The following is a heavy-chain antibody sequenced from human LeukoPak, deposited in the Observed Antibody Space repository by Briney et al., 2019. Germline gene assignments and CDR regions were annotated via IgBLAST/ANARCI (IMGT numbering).Heavy chain of an antibody. CDR1: GFTFSRYW. CDR3: TRENYVPDS. J-gene: IGHJ4*02. V-gene: IGHV3-7*03. CDR2: INNGGSET. Sequence: GGSLRLSCAASGFTFSRYWMSWVRQTPGKGLEWVATINNGGSETYYVDSVRGRFSIPRDDAHNSFFLQMYSLRVEDTAVYYCTRENYVPDSWGQGTLVTVSS. D-gene: IGHD3-10*02.